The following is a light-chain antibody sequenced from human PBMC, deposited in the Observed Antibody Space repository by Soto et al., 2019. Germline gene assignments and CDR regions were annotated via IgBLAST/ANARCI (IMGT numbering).Light chain of an antibody. J-gene: IGKJ1*01. CDR2: GAS. CDR1: QSVSSIY. Sequence: EIVLTQSPGTLSLSPWERATLSCRASQSVSSIYLAWYQQKPGQAPRLLIYGASSRATGIPDRFSGSGSGTDFTLTISRLEPEDFAVYYCHQYGSSRWTFGQGTKMEI. CDR3: HQYGSSRWT. V-gene: IGKV3-20*01.